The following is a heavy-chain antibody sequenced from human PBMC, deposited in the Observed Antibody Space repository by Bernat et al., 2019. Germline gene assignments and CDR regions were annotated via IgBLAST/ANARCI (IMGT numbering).Heavy chain of an antibody. CDR1: GFTFSSYS. D-gene: IGHD5-12*01. CDR2: ISSSSYI. J-gene: IGHJ4*02. Sequence: EVQLVESGGGLVKPGGSLRLSCAASGFTFSSYSMNWVRRAPGKGLEWVTSISSSSYIYYADSVKGRFTISRDNAKNSLYLQMNSLRAEDTAVYYCARSKWLVIFDYWGQGTLVTVSS. V-gene: IGHV3-21*01. CDR3: ARSKWLVIFDY.